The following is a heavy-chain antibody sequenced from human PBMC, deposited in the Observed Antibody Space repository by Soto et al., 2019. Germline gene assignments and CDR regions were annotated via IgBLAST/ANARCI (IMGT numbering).Heavy chain of an antibody. CDR2: ISSSSSYI. D-gene: IGHD2-15*01. Sequence: EVQLLESAGGLVQPGKSLRLSCATSGFTFSTYAMSWVRQAPGKGLEWVSSISSSSSYIYYADSVKGRFTISRDNAKNSLYLQMNSLRAEDTAVYYCAREDCSGGSCYSDGMDVWGQGTTVTVSS. J-gene: IGHJ6*02. CDR3: AREDCSGGSCYSDGMDV. V-gene: IGHV3-21*01. CDR1: GFTFSTYA.